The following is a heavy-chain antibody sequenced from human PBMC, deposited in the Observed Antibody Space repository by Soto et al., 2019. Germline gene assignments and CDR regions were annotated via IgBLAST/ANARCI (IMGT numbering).Heavy chain of an antibody. CDR1: GGSVNSGSYY. J-gene: IGHJ5*02. CDR2: VFYSGNS. V-gene: IGHV4-61*01. Sequence: PSETLSLTCTVSGGSVNSGSYYWNWIRQPPGKGLEWLGYVFYSGNSNYKPSVRSRVAISVDTSKNQFFLRLSSVTAADTAVYYCVRDMHAGFTHYFDPWGQGTLVTVSS. D-gene: IGHD1-26*01. CDR3: VRDMHAGFTHYFDP.